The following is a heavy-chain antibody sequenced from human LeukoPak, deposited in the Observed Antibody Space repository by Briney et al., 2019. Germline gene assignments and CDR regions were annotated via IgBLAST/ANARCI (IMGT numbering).Heavy chain of an antibody. CDR2: ISGSGGST. J-gene: IGHJ6*02. CDR3: AKDPGISGDFYYYGMDV. V-gene: IGHV3-23*01. D-gene: IGHD1-20*01. CDR1: GLTFSSYA. Sequence: GGSLRLSCAASGLTFSSYAMSWVRQAPGKGLEWVSAISGSGGSTYYADSVKGRFTISRDNSKNTLYLQMNSLRAEDTAVYYCAKDPGISGDFYYYGMDVWGQGTTVTVSS.